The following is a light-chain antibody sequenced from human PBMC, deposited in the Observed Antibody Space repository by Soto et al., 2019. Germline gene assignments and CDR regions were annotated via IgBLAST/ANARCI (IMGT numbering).Light chain of an antibody. CDR1: QSVSSN. CDR3: QQYNNWPPIT. Sequence: EIVLTQSPATLSLFPGERATLSCIASQSVSSNLAWYQQKPGQAPRLLIYGASTRATGIPARFSGSGSGTEFTLTISSLQSEDFAVYYCQQYNNWPPITFGQGTRLEI. J-gene: IGKJ5*01. CDR2: GAS. V-gene: IGKV3-15*01.